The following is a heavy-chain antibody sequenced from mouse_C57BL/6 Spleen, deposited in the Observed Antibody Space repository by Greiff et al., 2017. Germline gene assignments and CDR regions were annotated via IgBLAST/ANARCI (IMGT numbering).Heavy chain of an antibody. CDR2: IYPSDGET. D-gene: IGHD2-10*02. V-gene: IGHV1-52*01. J-gene: IGHJ4*01. Sequence: QVQLQQSGAELVRPGSSVKLSCKASGYTFTSYWMHWVKQRPIQGLEWIGNIYPSDGETHYNQKFKDKATLTVDKSSSTAYMQLSSLTSEDSAVYFCARSIDSYVMDYWGQGTTVTVSS. CDR1: GYTFTSYW. CDR3: ARSIDSYVMDY.